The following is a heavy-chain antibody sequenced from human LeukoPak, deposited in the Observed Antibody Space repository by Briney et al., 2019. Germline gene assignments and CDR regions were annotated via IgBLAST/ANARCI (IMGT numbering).Heavy chain of an antibody. V-gene: IGHV3-15*01. CDR1: GFPFSNAW. CDR2: IKSKTDGGTT. J-gene: IGHJ4*02. CDR3: TTGSGGLLSFGELPPFDY. D-gene: IGHD3-10*01. Sequence: GGSLRLSCAASGFPFSNAWMSWVRQAPGKGREWVGRIKSKTDGGTTDYAAPVRGRFTISRDDSKTTLYLQMNSLITEDTAVYYCTTGSGGLLSFGELPPFDYWGQGTLVTVSS.